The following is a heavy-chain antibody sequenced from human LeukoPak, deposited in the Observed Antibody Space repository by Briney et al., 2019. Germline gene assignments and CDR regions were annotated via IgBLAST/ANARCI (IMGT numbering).Heavy chain of an antibody. Sequence: SETLSLTCTVSSNSISSGDYYWSWIRQPAGKGLEWIGRIYTSGSTNYNPSLKSRVTISVDTSKNQFSLRLSSVTAADTAVYYCARASYNHDTSGWVPFDYWGQGTLVTVSS. J-gene: IGHJ4*02. V-gene: IGHV4-61*02. CDR2: IYTSGST. D-gene: IGHD3-22*01. CDR3: ARASYNHDTSGWVPFDY. CDR1: SNSISSGDYY.